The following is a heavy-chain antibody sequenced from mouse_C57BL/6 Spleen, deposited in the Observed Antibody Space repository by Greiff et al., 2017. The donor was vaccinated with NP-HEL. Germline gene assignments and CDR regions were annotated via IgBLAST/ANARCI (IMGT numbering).Heavy chain of an antibody. CDR2: IYPGSGST. V-gene: IGHV1-55*01. CDR3: ARGRKGYDAMDD. Sequence: QVQLQQPGAELVKPGASVKMSCKASGYTFTSYWITWVKQRPGQGLEWIGDIYPGSGSTNYNEKFKSKATLTVDTSSSTAYMQLSSLTSEDSAVYYCARGRKGYDAMDDWGQGTSVTVSS. CDR1: GYTFTSYW. D-gene: IGHD3-3*01. J-gene: IGHJ4*01.